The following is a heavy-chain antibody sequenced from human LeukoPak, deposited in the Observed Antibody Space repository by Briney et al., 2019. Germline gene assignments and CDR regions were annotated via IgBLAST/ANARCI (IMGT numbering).Heavy chain of an antibody. Sequence: PSETLSLTCAVYGGSFSGCYWSWIRQPPGKGLEWIGEINHSGSTNYNPSLKSRVTISVDTSKNQFSLKLSSVTAADTAVYYCARANGIAVAGYYFDYWGQGTLVTVSS. D-gene: IGHD6-19*01. CDR2: INHSGST. J-gene: IGHJ4*02. CDR3: ARANGIAVAGYYFDY. V-gene: IGHV4-34*01. CDR1: GGSFSGCY.